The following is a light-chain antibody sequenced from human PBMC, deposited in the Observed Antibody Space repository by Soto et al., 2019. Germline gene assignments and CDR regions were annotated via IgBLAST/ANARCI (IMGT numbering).Light chain of an antibody. CDR2: QDS. CDR1: KLGDKY. J-gene: IGLJ2*01. Sequence: SYELTQPPSVSVSPGQTASITCSGDKLGDKYACWYQQKPGQSPVLVIYQDSKRPSGIPERFSGSNSGITATLTISGTQAMDEADYYCQAWDSSTGVVFGGGTKLTVL. CDR3: QAWDSSTGVV. V-gene: IGLV3-1*01.